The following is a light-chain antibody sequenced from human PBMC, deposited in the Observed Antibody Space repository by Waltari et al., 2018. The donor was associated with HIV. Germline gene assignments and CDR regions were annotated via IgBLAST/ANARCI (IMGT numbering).Light chain of an antibody. CDR1: SSNIGANY. J-gene: IGLJ2*01. CDR2: DNN. CDR3: GTWDSSLSAGL. V-gene: IGLV1-51*01. Sequence: QSVLTQPPSVSAAPGPKVTISCSGSSSNIGANYVSWYQQLPGTAPKLLIYDNNKRPSGNPDRFSASKSGTSATLGITGLQTGDEADYYCGTWDSSLSAGLFGGGTKLTVL.